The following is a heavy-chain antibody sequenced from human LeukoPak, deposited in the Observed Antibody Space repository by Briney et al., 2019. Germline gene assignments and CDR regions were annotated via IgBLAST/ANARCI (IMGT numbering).Heavy chain of an antibody. CDR2: INHSGST. J-gene: IGHJ4*02. CDR3: ASRSRQWPASFDY. Sequence: KPSETLSLTCAVYGGSFSGYYWSWIRQPPWKGLEWIGEINHSGSTNYNPSLKSRVTISVDTSKNQFSLKLSSVTAADTAVYYCASRSRQWPASFDYWGQGTLVTVSS. D-gene: IGHD6-19*01. V-gene: IGHV4-34*01. CDR1: GGSFSGYY.